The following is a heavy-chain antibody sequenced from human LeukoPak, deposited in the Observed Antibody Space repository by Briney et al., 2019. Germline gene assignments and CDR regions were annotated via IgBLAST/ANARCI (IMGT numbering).Heavy chain of an antibody. D-gene: IGHD3-3*01. Sequence: GASVKVSCKASGYTFTSYYMHWVRQAPGQGLEWMGIINPSGGSTSYAQKFQGRVTMTRDTSTSTVYMELSSLRSEDTAVYYCARAPLYDFLYYYGMDVWGQGTTVTVSS. CDR3: ARAPLYDFLYYYGMDV. J-gene: IGHJ6*02. CDR1: GYTFTSYY. CDR2: INPSGGST. V-gene: IGHV1-46*01.